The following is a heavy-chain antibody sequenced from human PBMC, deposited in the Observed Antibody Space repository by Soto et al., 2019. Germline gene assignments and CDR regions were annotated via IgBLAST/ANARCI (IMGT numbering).Heavy chain of an antibody. Sequence: ASVKVSCKASGYSFTDYQIHWVRQAPGQGLEWLGRINPKSGGTSTAQKFQGWVTMTRDRSISTVYMELTRLRSDDTAVYFCARGHSTDCSIGVFFFFHTREMDVSGPGTMLTGS. CDR1: GYSFTDYQ. J-gene: IGHJ6*02. D-gene: IGHD2-8*01. V-gene: IGHV1-2*04. CDR2: INPKSGGT. CDR3: ARGHSTDCSIGVFFFFHTREMDV.